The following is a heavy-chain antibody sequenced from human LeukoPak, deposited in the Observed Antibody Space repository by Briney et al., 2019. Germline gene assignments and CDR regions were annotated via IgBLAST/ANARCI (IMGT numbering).Heavy chain of an antibody. J-gene: IGHJ4*02. D-gene: IGHD3-10*01. CDR3: ARTTYYYGSGSYDY. CDR1: GGSISSYY. Sequence: SETLSLTCTVSGGSISSYYWSWIRQPPGKGLEWIGYIYYSGSTNYNPSLKSRVTISVDTSKNQFSLKLSSVTAADTAVYYCARTTYYYGSGSYDYWGQGTLVTVSS. CDR2: IYYSGST. V-gene: IGHV4-59*01.